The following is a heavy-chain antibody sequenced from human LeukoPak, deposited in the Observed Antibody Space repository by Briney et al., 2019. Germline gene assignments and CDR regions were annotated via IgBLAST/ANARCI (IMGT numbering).Heavy chain of an antibody. D-gene: IGHD4-17*01. J-gene: IGHJ4*02. Sequence: GGSLRLSCAASGFTFSSYAMSWVRQAPGKGLEWVSAISGSGGSTYYADSVKGRFTISRDNSKNTLYLQMNSLKTEDTAVYYCATDVYGDYGQFDYWGQGTLVTVSS. V-gene: IGHV3-23*01. CDR1: GFTFSSYA. CDR3: ATDVYGDYGQFDY. CDR2: ISGSGGST.